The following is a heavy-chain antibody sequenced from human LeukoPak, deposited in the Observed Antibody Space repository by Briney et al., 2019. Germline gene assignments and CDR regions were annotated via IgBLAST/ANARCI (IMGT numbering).Heavy chain of an antibody. V-gene: IGHV4-59*01. CDR3: ASQLGGTAFH. J-gene: IGHJ4*02. CDR1: GVSINTYF. Sequence: SETLSLTCTVSGVSINTYFWSWIRQPPGKGLEWIGYVYYNGITNYNPSLKSRVSISLDTSKNQFSLRLNSVTAAEMAVYYCASQLGGTAFHWGQGTLVTVSS. CDR2: VYYNGIT. D-gene: IGHD1/OR15-1a*01.